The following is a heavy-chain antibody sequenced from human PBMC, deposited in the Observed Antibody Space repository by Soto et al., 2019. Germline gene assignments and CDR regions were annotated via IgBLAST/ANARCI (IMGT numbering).Heavy chain of an antibody. D-gene: IGHD3-16*01. CDR2: IYPGDSDT. J-gene: IGHJ6*02. CDR3: ARGAPPFYGMDV. CDR1: GNTFTNNW. V-gene: IGHV5-51*01. Sequence: GESLKISCKGTGNTFTNNWIGWVRQMPGKGLEWMGIIYPGDSDTRYSPSFQGQVTISVDKSISTAYLQWSSLKASDTAMYYCARGAPPFYGMDVWGQGTTVTVSS.